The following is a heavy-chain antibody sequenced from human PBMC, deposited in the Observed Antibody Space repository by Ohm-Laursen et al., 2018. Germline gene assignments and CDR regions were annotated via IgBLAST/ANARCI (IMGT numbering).Heavy chain of an antibody. J-gene: IGHJ4*02. V-gene: IGHV3-21*01. Sequence: GSLRLSCAASGFAFSSDSMNWVRQAPGKGLEWVSYIVTSATKIYYADSVKGRFTISRDNAKNSLYLQMNSLRAEDSAVYYCARFRRLDCWGQGTLVTVSS. CDR1: GFAFSSDS. CDR2: IVTSATKI. CDR3: ARFRRLDC. D-gene: IGHD3-10*01.